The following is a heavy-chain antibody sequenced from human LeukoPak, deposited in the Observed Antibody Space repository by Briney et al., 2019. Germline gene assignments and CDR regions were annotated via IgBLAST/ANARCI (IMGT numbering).Heavy chain of an antibody. CDR2: ISSSSSYI. V-gene: IGHV3-21*01. CDR1: GFTFSSSA. CDR3: ARVGLLWFGAFDY. D-gene: IGHD3-10*01. Sequence: GGSLRLSCAASGFTFSSSAMSWVRQAPGKGLEWVSSISSSSSYIYYADSVKGRFTISRDNAKNSLYLQMNSLRAEDTAVYYCARVGLLWFGAFDYWGQGTLVTVSS. J-gene: IGHJ4*02.